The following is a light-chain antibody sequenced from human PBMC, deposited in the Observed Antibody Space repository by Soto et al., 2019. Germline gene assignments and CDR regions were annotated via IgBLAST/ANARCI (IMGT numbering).Light chain of an antibody. CDR3: QPYGSSGEIT. J-gene: IGKJ3*01. Sequence: EIVLTQSPGTLSLSPGERATLSCRASQSVSSSYLAGYQQKPGQAPRLLIYGASSRATGIPDRFSGSGSGTDFTLTISRLEPEDFAVYYCQPYGSSGEITFGPGTKVDIK. CDR2: GAS. V-gene: IGKV3-20*01. CDR1: QSVSSSY.